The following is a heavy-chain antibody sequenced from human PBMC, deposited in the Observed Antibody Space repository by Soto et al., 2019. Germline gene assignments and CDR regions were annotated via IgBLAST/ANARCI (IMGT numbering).Heavy chain of an antibody. CDR1: GFTLSDSY. J-gene: IGHJ4*02. CDR2: TRNKVKRYTT. Sequence: EVRLVESGGGLVQPGGSLRLSCVASGFTLSDSYMDWVRQAPGKGLEWVGRTRNKVKRYTTEYAASVKGRFTVSRDDSKDSLYLQMDSLKTEDTAVYYCTRSSITTREFDYWGQGTLVTVSS. CDR3: TRSSITTREFDY. V-gene: IGHV3-72*01. D-gene: IGHD6-6*01.